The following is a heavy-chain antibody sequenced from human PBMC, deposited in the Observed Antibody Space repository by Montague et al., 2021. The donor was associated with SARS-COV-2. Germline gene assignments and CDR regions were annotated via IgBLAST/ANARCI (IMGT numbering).Heavy chain of an antibody. CDR2: LYTSGSP. CDR3: ARESGYSSGWRYYYGMDV. V-gene: IGHV4-4*07. D-gene: IGHD6-19*01. CDR1: GGSISNYY. J-gene: IGHJ6*02. Sequence: SETLSLTCTVSGGSISNYYWTWIRQPAGKGLEWIGRLYTSGSPTYNPSLKSRVTMSVDTSKNLFSLNVTSVTAADTAIYYCARESGYSSGWRYYYGMDVWGQGTTVTVS.